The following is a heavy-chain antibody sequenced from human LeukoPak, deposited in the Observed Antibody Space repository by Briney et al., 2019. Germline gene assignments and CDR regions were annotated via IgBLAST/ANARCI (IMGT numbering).Heavy chain of an antibody. Sequence: SETLSLTCAVYGGSFSGYYWSWIRQPPGKGLEWIGEINHSGSTNYNPSLKSRLTISVDTSKNQFSLKLSSVTAADTAVYYCARGPTVVVPAAGGWFDPWGQGTLVTVSS. CDR3: ARGPTVVVPAAGGWFDP. D-gene: IGHD2-2*01. V-gene: IGHV4-34*01. J-gene: IGHJ5*02. CDR1: GGSFSGYY. CDR2: INHSGST.